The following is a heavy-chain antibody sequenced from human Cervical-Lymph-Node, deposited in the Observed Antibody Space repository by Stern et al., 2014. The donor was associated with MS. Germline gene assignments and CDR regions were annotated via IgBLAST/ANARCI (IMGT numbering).Heavy chain of an antibody. V-gene: IGHV3-30-3*01. J-gene: IGHJ4*02. Sequence: DQLVESGGGVVRPGTSLRLSCAASGFTFSTYALHWVRQAPGKGLEWVAVISSDGSNTYHTVSVRGRFTISRDNSENTLYLQMNSLRAEDTALYYCARDHGAGAYDYWGQGTLVTVSS. CDR3: ARDHGAGAYDY. CDR2: ISSDGSNT. D-gene: IGHD4-17*01. CDR1: GFTFSTYA.